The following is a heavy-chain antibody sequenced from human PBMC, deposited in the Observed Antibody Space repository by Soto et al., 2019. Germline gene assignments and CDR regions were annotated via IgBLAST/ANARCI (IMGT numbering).Heavy chain of an antibody. D-gene: IGHD3-3*01. CDR1: GYTFTRSG. V-gene: IGHV1-18*01. CDR3: ARDQGITTFGVYSMYYYGMDV. J-gene: IGHJ6*02. CDR2: INPDNGNT. Sequence: QVQLVQSGAEVKKPGASVKVSCKASGYTFTRSGISWVRQAPGQGLEWLGWINPDNGNTNYAQHLQGRVSFTTDTSTSKAYMDLRSLRSDDTAVYYCARDQGITTFGVYSMYYYGMDVWGQGTTVTVSS.